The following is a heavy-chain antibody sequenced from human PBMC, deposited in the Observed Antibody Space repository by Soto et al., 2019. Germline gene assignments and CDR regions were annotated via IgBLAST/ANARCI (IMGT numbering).Heavy chain of an antibody. CDR2: IWYDGSNK. D-gene: IGHD5-12*01. CDR3: AREVRRGYSGYPTY. CDR1: GFTFSSYG. Sequence: QVQLVESGGGVVQPGRSLRLSCAASGFTFSSYGMHWVRQAPGKGLEWVAVIWYDGSNKYYADSVKGRFTISRDNSKNTLYLQMNSLRAEDTAVYYCAREVRRGYSGYPTYWGQGTLVTVSS. J-gene: IGHJ4*02. V-gene: IGHV3-33*01.